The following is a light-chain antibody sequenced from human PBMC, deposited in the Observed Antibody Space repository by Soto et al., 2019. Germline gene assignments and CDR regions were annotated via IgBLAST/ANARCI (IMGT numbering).Light chain of an antibody. V-gene: IGLV2-14*01. CDR1: SSDVGGYKY. J-gene: IGLJ1*01. Sequence: QSVLTQPASVSGSPGQSITISCTGTSSDVGGYKYVSWYQQHPGKAPKVIISEVTNRPSGVSDRFSGSKSGNTASLTISGLQAEDEADYYCSSYTSSDSYVFGLGTKLTVL. CDR3: SSYTSSDSYV. CDR2: EVT.